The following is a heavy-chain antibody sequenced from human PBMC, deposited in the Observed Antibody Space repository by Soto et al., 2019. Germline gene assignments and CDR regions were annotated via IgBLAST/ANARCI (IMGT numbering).Heavy chain of an antibody. CDR1: GGSVRDGSYY. Sequence: SETLSLTCTVSGGSVRDGSYYWGWIRQPPGKGLEWIGSIYYSGSTYYNPSLKSRVTISVDTSKNQFSLKLSSVTAADTAVYYCARQSGYFTISSLDPWGQGTLVTVSS. J-gene: IGHJ5*02. D-gene: IGHD2-8*01. CDR2: IYYSGST. V-gene: IGHV4-39*01. CDR3: ARQSGYFTISSLDP.